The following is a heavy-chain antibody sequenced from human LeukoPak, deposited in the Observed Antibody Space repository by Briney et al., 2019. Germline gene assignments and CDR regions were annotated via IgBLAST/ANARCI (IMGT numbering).Heavy chain of an antibody. J-gene: IGHJ5*02. CDR1: GFTFSSCG. CDR2: ICYDGSNK. CDR3: AREYATTYYYDSSGYQDNWFDP. D-gene: IGHD3-22*01. V-gene: IGHV3-33*01. Sequence: GRSLRLSCAASGFTFSSCGMHWVRQAPGKGLEWVAVICYDGSNKYYADSVKGRFTISRDNSKNTLYLQMNSLRAEDTAVYYCAREYATTYYYDSSGYQDNWFDPWGQGTLVAVSS.